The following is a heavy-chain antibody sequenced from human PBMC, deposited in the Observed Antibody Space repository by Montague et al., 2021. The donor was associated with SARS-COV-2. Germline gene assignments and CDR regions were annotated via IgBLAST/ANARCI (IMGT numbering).Heavy chain of an antibody. J-gene: IGHJ6*02. CDR2: VYPSGNT. Sequence: TLSLTCTVSGASVTTGHYYWSWIRQPAGKGLEWIGRVYPSGNTNYNPSLRSRVSISVDMSKNQISLKLSSVTAADTAVYYCARVRGPALYFGEVGYYGMVVWGQGTTVTVSS. CDR1: GASVTTGHYY. V-gene: IGHV4-61*02. D-gene: IGHD3-10*01. CDR3: ARVRGPALYFGEVGYYGMVV.